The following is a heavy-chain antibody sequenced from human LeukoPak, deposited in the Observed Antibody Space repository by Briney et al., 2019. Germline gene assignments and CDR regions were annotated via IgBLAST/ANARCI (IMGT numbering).Heavy chain of an antibody. CDR2: MNPNSGNT. V-gene: IGHV1-8*03. Sequence: ASVKVSCKASGYTFTGYYMHWVRQAPGQGLEWMGWMNPNSGNTGYAQKFQGRVTITRNTSISTAYMELSSLRSEDTAVYYCARMGIDFLVVNYYYMDVWGKGTTVTVSS. J-gene: IGHJ6*03. D-gene: IGHD2-15*01. CDR3: ARMGIDFLVVNYYYMDV. CDR1: GYTFTGYY.